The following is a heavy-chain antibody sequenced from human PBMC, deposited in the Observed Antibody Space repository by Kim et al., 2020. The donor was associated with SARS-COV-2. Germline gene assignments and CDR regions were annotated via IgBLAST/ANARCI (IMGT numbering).Heavy chain of an antibody. CDR3: ARALITAVRGVHMETRLAYDH. Sequence: GGSLRLSCEGSGFHFGSYTMNWVRQAPGKGLEWVAHISDSGSTTYYADSVQGRFTISRDNDRRSVYLQMRGLRDEDTAVYYCARALITAVRGVHMETRLAYDHWGQGTLILVSS. CDR1: GFHFGSYT. D-gene: IGHD3-10*01. V-gene: IGHV3-48*02. J-gene: IGHJ4*02. CDR2: ISDSGSTT.